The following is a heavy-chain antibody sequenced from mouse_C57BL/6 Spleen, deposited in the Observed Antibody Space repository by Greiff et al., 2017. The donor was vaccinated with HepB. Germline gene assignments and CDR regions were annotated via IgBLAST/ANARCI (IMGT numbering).Heavy chain of an antibody. CDR2: INPNNGGT. D-gene: IGHD3-2*02. V-gene: IGHV1-18*01. Sequence: VQLQQSGPELVKPGASVKIPCKASGYTFTDYNMDWVKQSHGKSLEWIGDINPNNGGTIYNQKFKGKATLTVDKSYSTAYMELRSLTSEDTAVYYCARWGSSGFPWFAYWGQGTLVTVSA. CDR1: GYTFTDYN. J-gene: IGHJ3*01. CDR3: ARWGSSGFPWFAY.